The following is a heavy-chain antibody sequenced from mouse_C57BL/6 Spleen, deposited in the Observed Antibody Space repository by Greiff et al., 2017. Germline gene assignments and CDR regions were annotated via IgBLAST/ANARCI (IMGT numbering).Heavy chain of an antibody. CDR1: GFNIKDYY. Sequence: VQLQQSGAELVKPGASVKLSCTASGFNIKDYYMHWVKQRTEQGLEWIGRIDPEDGETKYAPQFQGKATITADTSSNTAYVQLSSLTSEDTAVYYCASDYGSRDYYAMDYWGQGTSVTVSS. D-gene: IGHD1-1*01. CDR3: ASDYGSRDYYAMDY. CDR2: IDPEDGET. J-gene: IGHJ4*01. V-gene: IGHV14-2*01.